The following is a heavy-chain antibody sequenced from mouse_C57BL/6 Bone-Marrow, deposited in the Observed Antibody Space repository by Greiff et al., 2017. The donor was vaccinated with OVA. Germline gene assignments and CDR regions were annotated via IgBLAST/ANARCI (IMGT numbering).Heavy chain of an antibody. J-gene: IGHJ4*01. Sequence: VQLQQSGAELVRPGASVKLSCTASGFNIKDDYMHWVKQRPEQGLEWIGWIDPENGDTEYASKFQGKATITADTSSNTAYLQLSSLTSEDTAVYYCTTMFTTWGEGYYAMDYWGQGTAVTVSS. CDR3: TTMFTTWGEGYYAMDY. V-gene: IGHV14-4*01. CDR2: IDPENGDT. D-gene: IGHD2-2*01. CDR1: GFNIKDDY.